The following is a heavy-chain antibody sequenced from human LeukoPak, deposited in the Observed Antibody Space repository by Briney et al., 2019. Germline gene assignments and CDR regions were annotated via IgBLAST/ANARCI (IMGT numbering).Heavy chain of an antibody. CDR1: GYTFTSYY. Sequence: ASVKVSCKASGYTFTSYYMHWVRQAPGQGLEWMGIINPSGGSTSYAQKLQGRVTMTRDTSTSTVYMELSSLRSEDTAVYYCARVPDGDYKFFWGYYYYMDVWGKGTTVTVSS. D-gene: IGHD4-17*01. CDR3: ARVPDGDYKFFWGYYYYMDV. V-gene: IGHV1-46*01. CDR2: INPSGGST. J-gene: IGHJ6*03.